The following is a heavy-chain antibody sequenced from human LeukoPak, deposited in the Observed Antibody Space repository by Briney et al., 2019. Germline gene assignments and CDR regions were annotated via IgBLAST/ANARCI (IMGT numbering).Heavy chain of an antibody. CDR2: IYYSGST. J-gene: IGHJ4*02. CDR3: ARESRDVETEGFDY. V-gene: IGHV4-59*01. CDR1: GGSISSYY. D-gene: IGHD5-24*01. Sequence: SETLSLTCAVSGGSISSYYWSWIRQPPGKGLEWIGYIYYSGSTKYNPSLKSRVTISVDTSKNQFSLKLRSVTAADTAVYYCARESRDVETEGFDYWGQGTLVTVSS.